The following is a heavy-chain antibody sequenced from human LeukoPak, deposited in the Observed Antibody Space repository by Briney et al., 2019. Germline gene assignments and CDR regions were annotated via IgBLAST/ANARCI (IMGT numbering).Heavy chain of an antibody. J-gene: IGHJ4*02. CDR3: ARVSGSYYFDY. V-gene: IGHV3-53*01. CDR1: GFTVSSNY. D-gene: IGHD1-26*01. Sequence: GGSLRLSCAASGFTVSSNYMSWVRQAPGKGLEWVSVIYSCGSTYYADSVKGRFTISRDNSKNTLYLQMNSLRAEDTAVYYCARVSGSYYFDYWGQGTLVTDSS. CDR2: IYSCGST.